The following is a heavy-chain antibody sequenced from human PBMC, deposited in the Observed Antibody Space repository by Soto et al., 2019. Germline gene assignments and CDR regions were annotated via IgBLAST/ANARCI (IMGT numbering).Heavy chain of an antibody. CDR1: GFTFSSYG. CDR3: AKDQFDY. V-gene: IGHV3-30*18. J-gene: IGHJ4*02. CDR2: ISYDGSNK. Sequence: QAQLVESGGGVVQPGRSLRLSCAASGFTFSSYGMHWVRQAPGKGLEWVAVISYDGSNKYYADSVKGRFTISRDNSKNTLYLQMNSLRAEDTAVYYCAKDQFDYWGQGTLVTVSS.